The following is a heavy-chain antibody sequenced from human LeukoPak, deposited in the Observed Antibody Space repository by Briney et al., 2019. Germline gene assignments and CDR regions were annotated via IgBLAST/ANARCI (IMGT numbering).Heavy chain of an antibody. CDR2: IYYSGST. CDR3: ARQTYSIVVVPAATNQRAEIQIDAFDI. CDR1: GGSISSSSYY. J-gene: IGHJ3*02. Sequence: PSETLSLTCTVSGGSISSSSYYWGWIRQPPGKGLEWIGSIYYSGSTYYNPSLKSRVTISVDTSKNQFSLKLSSVTAADTAVYYCARQTYSIVVVPAATNQRAEIQIDAFDIWGQGTMVTVSS. D-gene: IGHD2-2*01. V-gene: IGHV4-39*01.